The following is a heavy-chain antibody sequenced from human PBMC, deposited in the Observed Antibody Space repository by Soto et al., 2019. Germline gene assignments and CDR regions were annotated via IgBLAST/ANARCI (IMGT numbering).Heavy chain of an antibody. D-gene: IGHD1-26*01. J-gene: IGHJ5*02. CDR3: ARASGSSYWFDP. Sequence: ASVKVSCKASGGTFSSYAISWVRQAPGQGLEWMGGIIPIFGTANYAQKLQGRVTMATDTSTGTAYMELRSLRSDDTAVYYCARASGSSYWFDPWGQGTLVTVSS. CDR1: GGTFSSYA. CDR2: IIPIFGTA. V-gene: IGHV1-69*05.